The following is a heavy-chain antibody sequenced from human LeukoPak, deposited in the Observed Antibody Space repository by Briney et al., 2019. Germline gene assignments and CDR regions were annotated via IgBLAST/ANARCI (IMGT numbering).Heavy chain of an antibody. CDR2: ICGSDGRR. CDR1: GFTFSTYA. J-gene: IGHJ4*02. Sequence: GGSLRLSCAASGFTFSTYAMSWVRQAPGKGLEWVSAICGSDGRRYYADSVKGRFTISRDNSKNTLYLQMNSLRGEDTAVYYCAKGGSPSCYSSSGYWGQGTLVTVSS. CDR3: AKGGSPSCYSSSGY. V-gene: IGHV3-23*01. D-gene: IGHD2-2*01.